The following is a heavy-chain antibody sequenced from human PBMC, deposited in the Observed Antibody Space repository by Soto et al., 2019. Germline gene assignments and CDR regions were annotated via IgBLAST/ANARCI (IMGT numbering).Heavy chain of an antibody. V-gene: IGHV1-2*04. D-gene: IGHD2-15*01. CDR3: AREGVDCSGGSCYKSSFDP. CDR2: INPNSGGT. Sequence: GASVKVSCKASGYTFTGYYMHWVRQAPGQGLEWMGWINPNSGGTNYAQKFQGWVTMTRDTSISTAYMELSRLRSDDTAVYYCAREGVDCSGGSCYKSSFDPWGQGTLVTVSS. CDR1: GYTFTGYY. J-gene: IGHJ5*02.